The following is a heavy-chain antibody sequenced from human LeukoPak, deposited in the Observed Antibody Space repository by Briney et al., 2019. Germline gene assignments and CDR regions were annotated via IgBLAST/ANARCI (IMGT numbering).Heavy chain of an antibody. D-gene: IGHD3-10*01. CDR1: GFTFSSYT. V-gene: IGHV3-53*04. CDR3: ARMGVRGVIITGWYFDL. Sequence: GGSLRLSCAASGFTFSSYTMSWVRQAPGKGLEWVSVIYSGGSTYYADSVKGRFTISRHNSKNTLYLQMNSLRAEDTAVYYCARMGVRGVIITGWYFDLWGRGTLFTVSS. J-gene: IGHJ2*01. CDR2: IYSGGST.